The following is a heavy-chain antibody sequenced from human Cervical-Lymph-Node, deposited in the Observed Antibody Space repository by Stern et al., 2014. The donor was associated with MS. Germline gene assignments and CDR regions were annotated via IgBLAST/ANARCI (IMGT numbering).Heavy chain of an antibody. CDR3: VRGGFSYGYGLDA. V-gene: IGHV1-8*01. CDR2: MTPNNANT. Sequence: VQLVQSGSQVSKPGASVKVSCQASGYTFISYDIFWVRQAPGQGLEWMGWMTPNNANTGHAQKFQGRVTMTRNISISTAYMELSSLRSDDTAVYYCVRGGFSYGYGLDAWGQGTAVIVSS. CDR1: GYTFISYD. J-gene: IGHJ6*02. D-gene: IGHD5-18*01.